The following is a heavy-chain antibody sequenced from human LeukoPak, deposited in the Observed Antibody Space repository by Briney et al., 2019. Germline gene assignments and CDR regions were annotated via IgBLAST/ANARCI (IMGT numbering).Heavy chain of an antibody. CDR2: IYSGGGST. CDR1: GFTVSSNF. Sequence: PGGSLRLSCAASGFTVSSNFMSWVRQAPGKGLEWVSVIYSGGGSTFYADSVKGRFTISRDNAKNSLYLQMNSLRAEDTAVYYCARARERYSSGWYFSYWGQGTLVTVSS. V-gene: IGHV3-53*01. J-gene: IGHJ4*02. D-gene: IGHD6-19*01. CDR3: ARARERYSSGWYFSY.